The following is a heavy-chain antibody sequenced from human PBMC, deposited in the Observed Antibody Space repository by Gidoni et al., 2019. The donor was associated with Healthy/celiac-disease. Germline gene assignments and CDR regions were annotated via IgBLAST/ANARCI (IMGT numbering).Heavy chain of an antibody. CDR2: IRGSGGST. V-gene: IGHV3-23*01. CDR1: GFTFSSYA. J-gene: IGHJ4*02. D-gene: IGHD3-10*01. Sequence: EVQLLESGGGLVLRVGSLILSCAASGFTFSSYAMSWVRPAPGKGLEWVSAIRGSGGSTYYADSVKGRFTISRDNSKNTLYLQRNSLRAEDTAVYYCAKLRVRGSGTWYYFDYWGQGTLVTVSS. CDR3: AKLRVRGSGTWYYFDY.